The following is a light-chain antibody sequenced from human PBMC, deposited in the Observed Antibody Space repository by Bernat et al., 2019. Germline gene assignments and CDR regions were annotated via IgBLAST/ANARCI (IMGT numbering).Light chain of an antibody. CDR2: GAS. V-gene: IGKV3-20*01. CDR1: QSVSSSY. Sequence: EIVLTQSPGTLSLSPGERATLSCRASQSVSSSYLAWYQQKPGQAPGLLIYGASSRATGIPDRFSGSGSGTDFTLTVSRLEPEDFAVYYCQHYGSSSFTFGPGTKVDIK. CDR3: QHYGSSSFT. J-gene: IGKJ3*01.